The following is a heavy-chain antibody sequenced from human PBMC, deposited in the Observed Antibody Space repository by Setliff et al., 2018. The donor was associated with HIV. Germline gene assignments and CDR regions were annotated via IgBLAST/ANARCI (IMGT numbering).Heavy chain of an antibody. CDR1: GGSISNYY. CDR2: IYSSGSL. V-gene: IGHV4-59*08. D-gene: IGHD3-10*01. J-gene: IGHJ2*01. CDR3: ARSGGNWYFNL. Sequence: PSETLSLTCTVSGGSISNYYWSWIRQPPGKGLEWIAYIYSSGSLNYNPSLKSRVTISVDTSKNQFSLELSSVTAADTAVFYGARSGGNWYFNLWAVAPWSPS.